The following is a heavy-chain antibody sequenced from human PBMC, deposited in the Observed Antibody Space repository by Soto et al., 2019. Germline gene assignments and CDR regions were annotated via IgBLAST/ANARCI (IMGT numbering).Heavy chain of an antibody. Sequence: QDQLVQSGAEVKKPGSSVKVSCKASGGTFSSHTFSWVRQAPGQGLEWMGRIIPALGTATYAQKFQGRVTITADESAPTVSMELNSLRSEDTAVDYCARPDFGDYWYFDLWGRGTLVTVSS. CDR3: ARPDFGDYWYFDL. CDR1: GGTFSSHT. V-gene: IGHV1-69*08. CDR2: IIPALGTA. D-gene: IGHD4-17*01. J-gene: IGHJ2*01.